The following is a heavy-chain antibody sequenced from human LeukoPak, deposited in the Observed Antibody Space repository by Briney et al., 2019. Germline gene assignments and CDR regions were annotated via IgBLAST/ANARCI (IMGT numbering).Heavy chain of an antibody. CDR3: ARHGTYESSGYDFDY. J-gene: IGHJ4*02. D-gene: IGHD3-22*01. CDR1: GGSINNYY. CDR2: IHYSGST. Sequence: SETLSLTCTVSGGSINNYYWSWIRQPPGKGLEWMGYIHYSGSTNYNPSLKSRVTISVDTSKNQFSLKLSSVTAADTAVYYCARHGTYESSGYDFDYWGQGTLVTVSS. V-gene: IGHV4-59*08.